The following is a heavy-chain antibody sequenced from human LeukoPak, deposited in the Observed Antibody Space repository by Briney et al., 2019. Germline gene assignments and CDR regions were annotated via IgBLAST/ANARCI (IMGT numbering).Heavy chain of an antibody. Sequence: SETLSLTCTVSGGSISSGYSYWTWVRQPAGKGLEWTGHIYTSGKIDYNPSLESRVTISVDTSKNQFSLRLNSVTAADTAVYYCARGHCRTNNCPHDSSWPFDPWGQGTLVTVSS. CDR2: IYTSGKI. D-gene: IGHD6-13*01. CDR3: ARGHCRTNNCPHDSSWPFDP. V-gene: IGHV4-61*09. J-gene: IGHJ5*02. CDR1: GGSISSGYSY.